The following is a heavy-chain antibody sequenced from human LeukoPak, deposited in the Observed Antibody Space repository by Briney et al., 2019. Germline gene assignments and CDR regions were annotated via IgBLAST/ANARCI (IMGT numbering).Heavy chain of an antibody. J-gene: IGHJ4*02. Sequence: PSETLSLTCAVSGYSISSGYYWGWIRQPPGKGLEWIGSIYHSGSTYYNPSLKSRVTISVDTSKNQFSLKLSSVTAADTAVYYCARDRWFGYGSGSYYDYWGQGTLVTVSS. CDR3: ARDRWFGYGSGSYYDY. CDR2: IYHSGST. CDR1: GYSISSGYY. V-gene: IGHV4-38-2*02. D-gene: IGHD3-10*01.